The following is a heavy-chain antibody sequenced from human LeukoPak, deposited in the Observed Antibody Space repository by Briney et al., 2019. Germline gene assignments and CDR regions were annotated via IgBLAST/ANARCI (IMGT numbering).Heavy chain of an antibody. Sequence: SETLSLTCAVYGGSFSGYYWSWIRQPPGKGLEWMGEINHSGSTKYNPSLKSRVTISVDTSKNQFSLKLSSVTAADTAVYYCARGPPTRPRIGGGWTRYTKAHAFDIWGQGTMVTVSS. CDR3: ARGPPTRPRIGGGWTRYTKAHAFDI. CDR1: GGSFSGYY. CDR2: INHSGST. D-gene: IGHD2-15*01. V-gene: IGHV4-34*01. J-gene: IGHJ3*02.